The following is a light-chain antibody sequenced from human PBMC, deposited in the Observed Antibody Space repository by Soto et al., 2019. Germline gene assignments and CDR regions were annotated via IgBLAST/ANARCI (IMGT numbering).Light chain of an antibody. CDR2: SNN. Sequence: QSVLTQPPSASGTPGQRVTTSCSGSNFNIGTNTVNWYQQLPGTAPKFVIYSNNQRPSGVPDRFSGSKSGTSASLAISGLQSEDEADYYCAAWDDSLNSYVFGTGTKVTVL. J-gene: IGLJ1*01. CDR1: NFNIGTNT. V-gene: IGLV1-44*01. CDR3: AAWDDSLNSYV.